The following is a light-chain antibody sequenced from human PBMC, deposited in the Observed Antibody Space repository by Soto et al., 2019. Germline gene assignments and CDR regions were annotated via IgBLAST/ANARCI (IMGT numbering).Light chain of an antibody. V-gene: IGKV1-5*01. CDR3: LQYNTFPHT. CDR1: QSVGTW. Sequence: DIQMTQSPSTLSASVGGRVTITCRASQSVGTWVAWYQQKPGTAPRLIIYDATSLQSGVPSRFSASASGTDFTLTISSLHPDDFATYYCLQYNTFPHTFGQGTKVDIK. J-gene: IGKJ2*01. CDR2: DAT.